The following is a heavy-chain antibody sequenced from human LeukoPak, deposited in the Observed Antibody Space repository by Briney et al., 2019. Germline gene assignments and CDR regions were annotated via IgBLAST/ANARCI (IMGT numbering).Heavy chain of an antibody. J-gene: IGHJ5*02. D-gene: IGHD3-3*01. CDR2: ISSSSSYI. Sequence: PGGSLRLSCAASGSTFSSYSMNWVRQAPGKGLEWVSSISSSSSYIYYADSVKGRFTISRDNAKNSLYLQMNSLRAEDTAVYYCARDDSPFGVVIPEWLSPDSWFDPWGQGTLVTVSS. V-gene: IGHV3-21*01. CDR3: ARDDSPFGVVIPEWLSPDSWFDP. CDR1: GSTFSSYS.